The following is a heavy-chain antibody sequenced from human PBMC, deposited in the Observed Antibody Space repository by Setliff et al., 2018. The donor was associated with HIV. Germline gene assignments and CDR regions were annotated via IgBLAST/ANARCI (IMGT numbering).Heavy chain of an antibody. CDR2: IYYSGNT. CDR3: VNSGYDGDYYYYYMDV. J-gene: IGHJ6*03. D-gene: IGHD5-12*01. V-gene: IGHV4-39*01. CDR1: GGSISNSSYY. Sequence: SETLSLTCIVSGGSISNSSYYWGWIRQPPGKGLEWVGSIYYSGNTHYNPSLKSRVSMSVDTSKNQFSLKLSSVTAADTAVYFCVNSGYDGDYYYYYMDVWGRGTTVTVSS.